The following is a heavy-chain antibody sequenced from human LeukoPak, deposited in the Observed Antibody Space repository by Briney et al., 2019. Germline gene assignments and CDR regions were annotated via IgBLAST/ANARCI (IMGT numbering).Heavy chain of an antibody. CDR3: AREGGTYRPLDY. D-gene: IGHD1-1*01. CDR1: GGSISSDN. CDR2: ISYRGST. Sequence: SETLSLTCTVPGGSISSDNWSWIRQPPGKGLEWIGCISYRGSTHYNPSLKSRVTISVDTSENHSSLKLTSVTAADTAVYYWAREGGTYRPLDYSGQGTLVTVSS. J-gene: IGHJ4*02. V-gene: IGHV4-59*12.